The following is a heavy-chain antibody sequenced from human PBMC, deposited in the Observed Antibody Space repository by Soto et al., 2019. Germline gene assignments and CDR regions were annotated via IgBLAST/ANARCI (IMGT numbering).Heavy chain of an antibody. D-gene: IGHD5-12*01. Sequence: GGSLRLSCAASGFTFSHYYMSWIRQAPGKGLEWVSYINGGGTTIYYADSVKGRFTISRDNAKNSLYLQMNSLRAEDTAVYYYARNSPTTYFDYWGQGTLVTVSS. CDR2: INGGGTTI. CDR1: GFTFSHYY. CDR3: ARNSPTTYFDY. V-gene: IGHV3-11*01. J-gene: IGHJ4*02.